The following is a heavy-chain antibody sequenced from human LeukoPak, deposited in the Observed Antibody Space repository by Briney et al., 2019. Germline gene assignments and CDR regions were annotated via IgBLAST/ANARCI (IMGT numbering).Heavy chain of an antibody. Sequence: SETLSLTCTVSGGSVSSGSYYWSWIRQPPGKGLEWIGYIYYGGSTNYNPSLKSRVTISVDTSKNQFSLKLSSVTAADTAVYYCARAAAVGAIEIDYWGQGTLVTVSS. D-gene: IGHD1-26*01. J-gene: IGHJ4*02. CDR1: GGSVSSGSYY. V-gene: IGHV4-61*01. CDR2: IYYGGST. CDR3: ARAAAVGAIEIDY.